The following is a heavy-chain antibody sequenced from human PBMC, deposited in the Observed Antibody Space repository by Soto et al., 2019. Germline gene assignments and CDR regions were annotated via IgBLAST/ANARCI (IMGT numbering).Heavy chain of an antibody. J-gene: IGHJ4*02. CDR3: ASASGYSSGKFDY. D-gene: IGHD6-19*01. Sequence: ASVKVSCKASGGTFSSYTISWVRQAPGQGLEWMGRIIPILGIANYAQKFQGRVTITADKSTSTAYMELSSLRSEDTAVYYCASASGYSSGKFDYWGQGTLVTVSS. CDR2: IIPILGIA. CDR1: GGTFSSYT. V-gene: IGHV1-69*02.